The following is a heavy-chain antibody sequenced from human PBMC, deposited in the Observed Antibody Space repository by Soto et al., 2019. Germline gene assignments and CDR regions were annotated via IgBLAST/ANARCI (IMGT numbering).Heavy chain of an antibody. J-gene: IGHJ2*01. V-gene: IGHV3-66*01. D-gene: IGHD2-21*01. Sequence: PGEGLECVSLIQSGGPTYYADSVKGRFTISRDTSENTVHLQMDSLRAEDTAVFYCARDYFLQAGDRIQDAASVSAFLVNRSSDL. CDR3: ARDYFLQAGDRIQDAASVSAFLVNRSSDL. CDR2: IQSGGPT.